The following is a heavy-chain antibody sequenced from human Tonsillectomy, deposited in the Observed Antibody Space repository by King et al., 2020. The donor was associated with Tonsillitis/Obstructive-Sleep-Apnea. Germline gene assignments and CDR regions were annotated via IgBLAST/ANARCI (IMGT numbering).Heavy chain of an antibody. CDR3: ASFHTNTWFDP. V-gene: IGHV3-33*01. J-gene: IGHJ5*02. Sequence: VQLVQSGGGVVQPGRSLRLSCAASGFTFSSYGMHWVRQAPGKGLEWVAVIWYDGSNKYYADSVKGRFTISRDNSKNTLYLQMNSLRAEDTAVYYCASFHTNTWFDPWGQGTLVTVSS. CDR2: IWYDGSNK. CDR1: GFTFSSYG.